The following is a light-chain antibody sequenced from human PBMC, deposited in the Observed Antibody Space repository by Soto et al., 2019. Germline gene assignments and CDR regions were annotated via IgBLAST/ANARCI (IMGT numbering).Light chain of an antibody. V-gene: IGLV1-44*01. CDR3: AVWDDSLNGVV. CDR1: NSNIGSNS. CDR2: VNS. Sequence: QAVLTQPPSASGTAGQRVTISCSGSNSNIGSNSVSWYQHLPGTAPKLLIYVNSQRPSGVPDRFSGSKSGTSASLAISGLQSEDEVDYYCAVWDDSLNGVVFGGGTKLTVL. J-gene: IGLJ3*02.